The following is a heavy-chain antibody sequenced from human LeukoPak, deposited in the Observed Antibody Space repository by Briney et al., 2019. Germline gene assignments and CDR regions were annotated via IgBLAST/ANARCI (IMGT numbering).Heavy chain of an antibody. CDR1: GFTFSSYG. J-gene: IGHJ4*02. V-gene: IGHV3-30*18. CDR3: AKVGGYDFSYYFDY. D-gene: IGHD5-12*01. Sequence: GGSLRLSCAASGFTFSSYGMHWVRQAPGKGLEWVAVISYDGSNKYYADSMKGRFTISRDNSKNTLYLQMNSLRAEDTAVYYCAKVGGYDFSYYFDYWGQGTLVTVSS. CDR2: ISYDGSNK.